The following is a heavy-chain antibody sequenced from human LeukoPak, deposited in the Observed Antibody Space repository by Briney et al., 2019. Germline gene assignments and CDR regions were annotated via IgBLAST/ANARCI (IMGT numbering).Heavy chain of an antibody. CDR2: ISSGSNYI. D-gene: IGHD6-6*01. Sequence: GGSLRLSCAASGFTFSSYSMVWVRQAPGKGLEWVSSISSGSNYIYYTDSVKGRFTISRDNARTSLYLQMNSLRAEDTAVYYCARDKAQDSVYYGMDVWGQGTTVTVSS. CDR3: ARDKAQDSVYYGMDV. J-gene: IGHJ6*02. V-gene: IGHV3-21*06. CDR1: GFTFSSYS.